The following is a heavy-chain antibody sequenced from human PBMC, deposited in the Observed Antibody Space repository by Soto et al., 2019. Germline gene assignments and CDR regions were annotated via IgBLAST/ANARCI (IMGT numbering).Heavy chain of an antibody. V-gene: IGHV3-23*01. CDR1: GFTFNSYA. CDR2: ISGSGWQT. Sequence: EVRLMESGGGFLQPGGSQRLSCVASGFTFNSYAMSWDRQTPEKGLEWVSAISGSGWQTYYAESVQGRFTISRDNSKTTVYLHMNRLRAEDSGIYYCAKGRYLDASGGCANFWGRGTLVTVSS. CDR3: AKGRYLDASGGCANF. D-gene: IGHD2-15*01. J-gene: IGHJ2*01.